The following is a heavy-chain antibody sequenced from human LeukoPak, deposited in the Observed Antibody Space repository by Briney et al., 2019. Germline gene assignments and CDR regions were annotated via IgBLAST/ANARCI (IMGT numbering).Heavy chain of an antibody. CDR2: INHSGST. D-gene: IGHD3-3*01. J-gene: IGHJ6*02. CDR1: GGSFSGYY. V-gene: IGHV4-34*01. CDR3: ARAPFRTYDFWSGYSYGMDV. Sequence: SETLSLTCAVYGGSFSGYYWSWIRQPPGKGLEWIGEINHSGSTNYNPSLKSRVTISVDTSKNQLSLKLSSVTAADTAVYYCARAPFRTYDFWSGYSYGMDVWGQGTTVTVSS.